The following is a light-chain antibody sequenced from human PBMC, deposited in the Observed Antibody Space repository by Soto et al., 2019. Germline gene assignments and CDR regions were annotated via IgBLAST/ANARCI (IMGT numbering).Light chain of an antibody. CDR2: DAS. V-gene: IGKV3-20*01. CDR3: QQYGSSPRT. CDR1: QSVSSSY. Sequence: EIVLTQSPGTLSLSPGERATLSCRASQSVSSSYLAWYQQKPGQAPRLLIYDASSRAKGIPDRFSGSGSGTDFTLTISRLEPEDFGVYYCQQYGSSPRTFGQGTKVEVK. J-gene: IGKJ1*01.